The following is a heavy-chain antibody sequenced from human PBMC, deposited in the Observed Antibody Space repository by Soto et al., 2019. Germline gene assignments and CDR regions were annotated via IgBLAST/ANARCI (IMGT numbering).Heavy chain of an antibody. D-gene: IGHD1-26*01. CDR2: IKTTTNGGTT. J-gene: IGHJ6*02. CDR3: ARDRGVSGSPYYYYYYGMDV. CDR1: GLNFKNAW. Sequence: PGGSLRLSCATSGLNFKNAWMSWVRQSPGKGLEWVGRIKTTTNGGTTDYAAPVKDRFTISRDDSKNTLYLQINSLKTEDTAVYFCARDRGVSGSPYYYYYYGMDVWGQGTTVTVSS. V-gene: IGHV3-15*01.